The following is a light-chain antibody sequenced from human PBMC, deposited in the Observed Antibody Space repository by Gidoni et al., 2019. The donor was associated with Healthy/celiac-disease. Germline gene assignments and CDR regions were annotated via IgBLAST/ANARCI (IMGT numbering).Light chain of an antibody. J-gene: IGLJ2*01. Sequence: SYVLTQPPSVSVAPGKTAIITCGGNNIGGKSVHWYQQKPGQAPVLVIYYDSDRPSGIPERFSGSNSVNTATLTISWVEAGDEADYYCQVWDTTSDHVVFGGGTTLTVL. CDR2: YDS. CDR1: NIGGKS. V-gene: IGLV3-21*04. CDR3: QVWDTTSDHVV.